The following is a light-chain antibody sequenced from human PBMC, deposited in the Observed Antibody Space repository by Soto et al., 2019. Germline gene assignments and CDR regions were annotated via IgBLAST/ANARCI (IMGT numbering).Light chain of an antibody. CDR2: DVI. V-gene: IGLV2-18*02. CDR1: NNDVGNYKR. J-gene: IGLJ1*01. CDR3: SSYTSSSTYV. Sequence: QSVLTQPPSVSGSPGQSVTISCTGTNNDVGNYKRVSWYQQPPGTAPKLMIYDVINRPSGASDRFSGSRSCNTASLTFSGLQAEDEADYYCSSYTSSSTYVFGTGTKVTVL.